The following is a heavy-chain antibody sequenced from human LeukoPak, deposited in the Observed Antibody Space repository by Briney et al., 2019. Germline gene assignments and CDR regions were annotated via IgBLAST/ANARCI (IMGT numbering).Heavy chain of an antibody. Sequence: PSETLSLTCTVSGGSISSYYWSWIRQPPGKGLEWIGYIYYSGSTNYNPSLKSRVTISVDTSKNQFSLKLSSVTAADTAVYYCARVRKITMAQGVGADYYYMDVWGKGTTVTVSS. J-gene: IGHJ6*03. CDR3: ARVRKITMAQGVGADYYYMDV. D-gene: IGHD3-10*01. CDR1: GGSISSYY. CDR2: IYYSGST. V-gene: IGHV4-59*01.